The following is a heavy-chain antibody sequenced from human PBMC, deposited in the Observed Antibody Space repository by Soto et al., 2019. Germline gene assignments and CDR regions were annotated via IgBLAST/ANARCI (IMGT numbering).Heavy chain of an antibody. CDR3: ARGGYCNRSTCFSADDFYYYGMDV. V-gene: IGHV1-18*01. D-gene: IGHD2-2*01. J-gene: IGHJ6*02. CDR2: ISGYNGKP. CDR1: GYTFSSYG. Sequence: QFQVEQSGAEVKKPGASVKVSCMVSGYTFSSYGISWVRQAPGQGLEWMGWISGYNGKPNYAQKFQGRVTMTTDISTRTAYMELRSLRYDDTAVYYCARGGYCNRSTCFSADDFYYYGMDVWGQGTTVTVSS.